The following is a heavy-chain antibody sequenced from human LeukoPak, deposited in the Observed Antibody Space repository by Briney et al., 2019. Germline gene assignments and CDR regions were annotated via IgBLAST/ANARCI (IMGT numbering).Heavy chain of an antibody. V-gene: IGHV3-11*01. Sequence: GGSLRLSCAASGFTFSDYYMTWLRQAPGKGLEWLSYISNSGSTVFYADSVKGRFTVSRDNAKRSLYLQIESLRDDDTAVYHCALRTINKDFYFGMDVWGQGTTVTVSS. CDR3: ALRTINKDFYFGMDV. CDR1: GFTFSDYY. J-gene: IGHJ6*02. CDR2: ISNSGSTV. D-gene: IGHD2-8*01.